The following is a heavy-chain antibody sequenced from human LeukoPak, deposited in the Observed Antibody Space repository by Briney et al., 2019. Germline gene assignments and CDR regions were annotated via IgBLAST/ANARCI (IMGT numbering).Heavy chain of an antibody. J-gene: IGHJ4*02. CDR2: ISGSGGST. CDR3: AKGNWRYFDY. V-gene: IGHV3-23*01. D-gene: IGHD1-1*01. CDR1: GFTFSTYV. Sequence: GGSLRLSCAASGFTFSTYVMSWVRQAPGKGLEWVSAISGSGGSTYYANSVKGRFTISRDNSKNTLYLQMNSLGADDTAVYYCAKGNWRYFDYWGQGTLVTVSS.